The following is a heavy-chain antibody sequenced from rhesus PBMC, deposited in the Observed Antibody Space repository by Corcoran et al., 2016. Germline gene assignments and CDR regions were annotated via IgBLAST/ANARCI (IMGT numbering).Heavy chain of an antibody. D-gene: IGHD6-31*01. Sequence: VQLQESGPGLVKPSETLSLTCAVSGGSISDDHYWSWIRQPPGKGLEWIGYIYGGSGGPNYNPSLNNRVTISIDTSKKQFSLKLGSVTAADTAVYYCASPYSSGWFYSDYWGQGVLVTVSS. J-gene: IGHJ4*01. CDR3: ASPYSSGWFYSDY. CDR2: IYGGSGGP. V-gene: IGHV4-106*01. CDR1: GGSISDDHY.